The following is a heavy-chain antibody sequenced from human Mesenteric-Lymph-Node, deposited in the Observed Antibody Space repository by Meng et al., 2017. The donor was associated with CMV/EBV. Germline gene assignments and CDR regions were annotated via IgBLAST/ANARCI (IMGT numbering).Heavy chain of an antibody. Sequence: SNSSGGYYWSWIRQHPGKGLEWIGYIYYSGSTYTNPSLKSRVTISVDTSKNQFSLKLSSVTAADTAVYYCARVPPALEYYDQYYFDYWGQGTLVTVSS. V-gene: IGHV4-31*02. CDR2: IYYSGST. D-gene: IGHD3-3*01. CDR3: ARVPPALEYYDQYYFDY. CDR1: SNSSGGYY. J-gene: IGHJ4*02.